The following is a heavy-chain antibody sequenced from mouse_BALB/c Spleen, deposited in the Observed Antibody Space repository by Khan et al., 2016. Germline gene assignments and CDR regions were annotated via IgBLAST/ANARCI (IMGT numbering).Heavy chain of an antibody. CDR3: NAIYYGNYYSLDY. D-gene: IGHD2-1*01. CDR2: IDPENGDT. CDR1: GFNIKDYY. Sequence: VQLQQSGAEVVRSGASVKLSCTASGFNIKDYYMHWVKQRPEQGLEWIGWIDPENGDTENAPKFRGKATVTADTSSNTAYLQLSSLTSEDPAVYYGNAIYYGNYYSLDYWGQGTSVTVSS. V-gene: IGHV14-4*02. J-gene: IGHJ4*01.